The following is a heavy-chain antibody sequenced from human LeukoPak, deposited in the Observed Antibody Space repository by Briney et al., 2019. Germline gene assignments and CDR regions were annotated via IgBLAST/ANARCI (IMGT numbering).Heavy chain of an antibody. CDR1: GGSISSYY. Sequence: SETLSLTCTVSGGSISSYYWSWIRQPPGKGLEWIGYIYYSGSTNYNPSLKSRVTISVDTSENQFSLKLSSVTAADTAVYYCARVDSSSWVPEYYFDYWGQGTLVTVSS. V-gene: IGHV4-59*01. J-gene: IGHJ4*02. CDR2: IYYSGST. CDR3: ARVDSSSWVPEYYFDY. D-gene: IGHD6-13*01.